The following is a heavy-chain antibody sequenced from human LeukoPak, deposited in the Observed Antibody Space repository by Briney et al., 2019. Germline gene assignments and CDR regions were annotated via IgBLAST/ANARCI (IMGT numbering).Heavy chain of an antibody. CDR1: GGFFSGYY. J-gene: IGHJ6*03. CDR2: INHSGST. V-gene: IGHV4-34*01. Sequence: SETLSLTCAVYGGFFSGYYWSWIRQPPGKGLEWIGEINHSGSTNYNPSLKSRVTISVDTSKNQFSLKLSSVTAADTAVYYCARGFHYYGSGSYYSSLRNYYYMDVWGKGTTVTVSS. D-gene: IGHD3-10*01. CDR3: ARGFHYYGSGSYYSSLRNYYYMDV.